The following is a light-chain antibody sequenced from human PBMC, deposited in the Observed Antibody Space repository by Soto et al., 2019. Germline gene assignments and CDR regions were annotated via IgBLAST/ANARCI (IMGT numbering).Light chain of an antibody. V-gene: IGKV3-11*01. J-gene: IGKJ4*01. CDR2: DAS. CDR1: QSVGSY. Sequence: EIVLTQSPATLSLSPGDRATLSCRASQSVGSYLDWYQQRPGQAPRLLIYDASNRATGIPARFSGSGSGTDFTLTISSLEPEDFAVYYCQQRSDWPCTFGGGTKVEIK. CDR3: QQRSDWPCT.